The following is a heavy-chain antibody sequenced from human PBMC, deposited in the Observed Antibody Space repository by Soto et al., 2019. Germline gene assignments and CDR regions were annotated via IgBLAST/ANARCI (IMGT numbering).Heavy chain of an antibody. CDR1: GFTFSSYW. D-gene: IGHD1-1*01. J-gene: IGHJ6*03. CDR2: INSDGSRT. V-gene: IGHV3-74*01. CDR3: ARIGTSYYYMDV. Sequence: EVQLVESGGGLVQPGGSLRLSCAASGFTFSSYWMHWVRQAPGKGLVWVSRINSDGSRTSYADSVKGRFTISRDNAKNTVYLQMNSLSAEDTAVYYCARIGTSYYYMDVWGKGTTVTVSS.